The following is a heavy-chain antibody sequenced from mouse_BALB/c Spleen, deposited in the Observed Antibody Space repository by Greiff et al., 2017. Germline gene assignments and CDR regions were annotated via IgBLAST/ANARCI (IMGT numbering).Heavy chain of an antibody. CDR3: ARGDGYYGY. CDR2: ISTYYGDA. V-gene: IGHV1S137*01. J-gene: IGHJ2*01. D-gene: IGHD2-3*01. CDR1: GYTFTDYA. Sequence: QVQLKESGAELVRPGVSVKISCKGSGYTFTDYAMHWVKQSHAKSLEWIGVISTYYGDASYNQKFKGKATMTVDKSSSTAYMELARLTSEDSAIYYCARGDGYYGYWGQGTTLTVSS.